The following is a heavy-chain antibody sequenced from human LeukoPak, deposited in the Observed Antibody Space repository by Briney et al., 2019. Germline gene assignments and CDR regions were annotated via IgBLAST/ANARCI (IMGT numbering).Heavy chain of an antibody. Sequence: GGSLRLSCAASGFTFSSYGMSWVRQTPGKGLEWVAATSSSDAGTYHADSVRGRFTISRDNAKNSLYLQMNSLRAEDTAVYYCAIYPYYGSGSYYRKDAFDIWGQGTMVTVSS. CDR2: TSSSDAGT. J-gene: IGHJ3*02. V-gene: IGHV3-23*01. CDR1: GFTFSSYG. CDR3: AIYPYYGSGSYYRKDAFDI. D-gene: IGHD3-10*01.